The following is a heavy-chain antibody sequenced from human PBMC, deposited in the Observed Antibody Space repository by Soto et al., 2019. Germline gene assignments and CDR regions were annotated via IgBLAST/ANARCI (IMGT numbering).Heavy chain of an antibody. Sequence: SETLSLTCTASGGSISSGDYYWSWIRQPPGKGLEWIGYIYYSGSTYYNPSLKSRVTISVDTSKNQFSLKLSSVTAADTAVYYCARGGGYYDFWSGSNWFDPWGQGTLVTVYS. J-gene: IGHJ5*02. CDR1: GGSISSGDYY. CDR2: IYYSGST. CDR3: ARGGGYYDFWSGSNWFDP. V-gene: IGHV4-30-4*01. D-gene: IGHD3-3*01.